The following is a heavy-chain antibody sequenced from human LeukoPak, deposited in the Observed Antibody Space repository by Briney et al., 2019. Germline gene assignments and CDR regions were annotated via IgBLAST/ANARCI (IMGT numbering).Heavy chain of an antibody. CDR2: ISSSGSTI. V-gene: IGHV3-11*01. Sequence: GGSLRLSCAASGFTFSDYYMSWIRQAPGKGLEWVSYISSSGSTIYYADSVKGRFTISRDNAKNPLYLQMNSLRAEDTAVYYCAGPPARGYGDHYFDYWGQGTLVTVSS. CDR3: AGPPARGYGDHYFDY. D-gene: IGHD4-17*01. J-gene: IGHJ4*02. CDR1: GFTFSDYY.